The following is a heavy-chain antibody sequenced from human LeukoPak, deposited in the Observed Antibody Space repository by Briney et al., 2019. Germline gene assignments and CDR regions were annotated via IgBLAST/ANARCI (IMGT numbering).Heavy chain of an antibody. CDR3: ARLPGYFGAS. CDR2: MNVKSGTA. CDR1: GYPFISYD. Sequence: ASVKVSCKASGYPFISYDLNWVRQAPGQRLEWMGCMNVKSGTADYAPKFQGRVTMTRNTSISTAYMELSSLRPEDTAVYYCARLPGYFGASWGQGTLVTVSS. V-gene: IGHV1-8*01. J-gene: IGHJ5*02. D-gene: IGHD4/OR15-4a*01.